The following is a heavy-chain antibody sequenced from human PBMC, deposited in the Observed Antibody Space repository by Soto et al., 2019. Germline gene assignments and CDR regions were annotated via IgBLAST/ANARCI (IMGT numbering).Heavy chain of an antibody. CDR2: IIPIFGTA. CDR1: GGTFSSYG. J-gene: IGHJ4*02. Sequence: SVKVSCKASGGTFSSYGITWIRQAPGQGLEWMGGIIPIFGTANYAQKFQGRVTITADESTSTTYMELSSLRSEDTAVYYCARDREYYGSGSQNYFDSWGQGTLVTVSS. CDR3: ARDREYYGSGSQNYFDS. D-gene: IGHD3-10*01. V-gene: IGHV1-69*13.